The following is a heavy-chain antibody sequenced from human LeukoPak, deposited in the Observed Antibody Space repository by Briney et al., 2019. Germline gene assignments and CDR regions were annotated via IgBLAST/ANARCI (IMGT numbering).Heavy chain of an antibody. D-gene: IGHD3-9*01. J-gene: IGHJ4*02. CDR2: TNPNSGGT. CDR3: ARESRPINYDILTGYYGY. CDR1: GYTFTGYY. Sequence: ASVKVSCKASGYTFTGYYMHWVRQAPGQGLEWMGWTNPNSGGTNYAQKFQGRVTMTRDTSISTAYMELSRLRSDDTAVYYCARESRPINYDILTGYYGYWGQGTLVTVSS. V-gene: IGHV1-2*02.